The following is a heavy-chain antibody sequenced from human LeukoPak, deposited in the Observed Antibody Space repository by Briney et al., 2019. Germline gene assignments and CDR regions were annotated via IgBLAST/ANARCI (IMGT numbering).Heavy chain of an antibody. V-gene: IGHV1-69*13. CDR3: ARDLKSYYDSSGYYSPGY. CDR2: IIPIFGTA. CDR1: GGTFSSYA. D-gene: IGHD3-22*01. J-gene: IGHJ4*02. Sequence: ASVKVSCKASGGTFSSYAISWVRQAPGQGLEWMGGIIPIFGTANYAQKFQGRVTITADESTSTAYMELSSLRSEDTAVYCCARDLKSYYDSSGYYSPGYWGQGTLVAVSS.